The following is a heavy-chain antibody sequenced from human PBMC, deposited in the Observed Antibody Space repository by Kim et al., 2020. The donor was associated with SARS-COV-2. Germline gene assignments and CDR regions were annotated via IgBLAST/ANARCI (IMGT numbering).Heavy chain of an antibody. D-gene: IGHD3-3*02. Sequence: ASVKVSCKASGYSISIYGMNWVRQAPGQGLEWMGWINTEKGNPTYAQAFTGRFVFSLDKSVNTAYLQINSLKSEDTAVYYCARATTPFSVDSDYWGQGTLVTVSS. CDR2: INTEKGNP. CDR1: GYSISIYG. V-gene: IGHV7-4-1*02. CDR3: ARATTPFSVDSDY. J-gene: IGHJ4*02.